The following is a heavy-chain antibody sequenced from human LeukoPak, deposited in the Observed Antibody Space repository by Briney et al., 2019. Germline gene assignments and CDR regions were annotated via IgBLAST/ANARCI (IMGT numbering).Heavy chain of an antibody. J-gene: IGHJ6*02. CDR3: ARQVDCSSTSCYAWGYYGMEV. D-gene: IGHD2-2*01. Sequence: ASVKVSCKASGYTFTSYGIGWVRQAPGQGLEWMGWISADNGNTKYAQKLQGRATMTTDTSTSTAYMELRSLRSDDTAVYYCARQVDCSSTSCYAWGYYGMEVWGQGTTVTVSS. V-gene: IGHV1-18*01. CDR2: ISADNGNT. CDR1: GYTFTSYG.